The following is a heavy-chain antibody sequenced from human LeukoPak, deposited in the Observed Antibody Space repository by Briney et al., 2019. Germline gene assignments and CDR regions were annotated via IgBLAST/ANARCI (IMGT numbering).Heavy chain of an antibody. D-gene: IGHD3-10*01. CDR1: GFTFSSYS. V-gene: IGHV3-21*01. CDR3: ARDIGRNYYGSGSYYNYGY. CDR2: ISSSSSYI. Sequence: PGGSLRLSCAASGFTFSSYSMNWVRQAPGKGLEWVPSISSSSSYIYYADSVKGRFTISRDNAKNSLYLQMNSLRAEDTAVYYCARDIGRNYYGSGSYYNYGYWGQGTLVTVSS. J-gene: IGHJ4*02.